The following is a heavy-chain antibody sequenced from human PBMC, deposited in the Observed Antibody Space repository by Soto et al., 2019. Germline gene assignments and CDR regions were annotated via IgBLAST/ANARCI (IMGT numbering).Heavy chain of an antibody. J-gene: IGHJ6*02. CDR2: INPNSGGT. V-gene: IGHV1-2*02. CDR3: ARAGKIAVAAHYYYYGMDV. Sequence: QGLEWMGWINPNSGGTNYAQKFQGRVTMTRDTSISTAYMELSRLRSDDTAVYYCARAGKIAVAAHYYYYGMDVWGQGTTVTVSS. D-gene: IGHD6-19*01.